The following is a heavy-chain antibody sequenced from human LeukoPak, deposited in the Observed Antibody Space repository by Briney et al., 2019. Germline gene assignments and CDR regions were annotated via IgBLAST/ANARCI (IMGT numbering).Heavy chain of an antibody. CDR2: ISRGGVIT. Sequence: PGGSLRLSCAASGFTFSDYAINWVRQAPRKGLEWVSSISRGGVITYYADSVKGRFTISRDNSNNTLYLHMNSLRAEDTAVYYCVSRAGSPWGPFDDWGQGTLATVSS. J-gene: IGHJ4*02. CDR3: VSRAGSPWGPFDD. D-gene: IGHD7-27*01. V-gene: IGHV3-23*01. CDR1: GFTFSDYA.